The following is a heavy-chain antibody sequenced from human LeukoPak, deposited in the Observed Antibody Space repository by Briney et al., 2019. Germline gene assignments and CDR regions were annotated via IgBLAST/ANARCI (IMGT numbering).Heavy chain of an antibody. CDR1: GFTVISNY. CDR2: IYSGGST. J-gene: IGHJ4*02. V-gene: IGHV3-53*01. Sequence: GGSLRLSCAASGFTVISNYMSWVRQAPGKGLEWVSVIYSGGSTYYADSVKGRFTISRDNSKNTLYLRMNSLRAEDTAVYYCAKGRLGYCSSTSCYTEDYWGQGTLVTVSS. D-gene: IGHD2-2*02. CDR3: AKGRLGYCSSTSCYTEDY.